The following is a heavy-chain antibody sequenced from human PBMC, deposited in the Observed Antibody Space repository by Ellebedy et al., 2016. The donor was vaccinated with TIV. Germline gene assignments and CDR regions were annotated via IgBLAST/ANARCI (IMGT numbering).Heavy chain of an antibody. CDR1: GFTFSSYA. CDR3: ARGGVRGNNPFDY. Sequence: GESLKISCAASGFTFSSYAMSRVRQVPGKGLEWVSTISNTGSRTYYADSVEGRFIISRDNSKKKLYLQMNSLRAEDTAVYYCARGGVRGNNPFDYWGQGTLVTVSS. CDR2: ISNTGSRT. V-gene: IGHV3-23*01. D-gene: IGHD3-10*01. J-gene: IGHJ4*02.